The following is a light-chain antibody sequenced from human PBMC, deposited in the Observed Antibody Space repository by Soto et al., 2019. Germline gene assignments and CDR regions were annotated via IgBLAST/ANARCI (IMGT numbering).Light chain of an antibody. CDR2: GAS. J-gene: IGKJ2*01. CDR3: QQYNNWRPYT. V-gene: IGKV3-15*01. Sequence: EIVMTQSPATLSVSPGERATLSCRASQSICSNLAWYQRRPGQAPRLLIYGASARATGIPARFSGSGSGTEFTLTISSLQSEDFAVYYCQQYNNWRPYTFGQGTKVEIK. CDR1: QSICSN.